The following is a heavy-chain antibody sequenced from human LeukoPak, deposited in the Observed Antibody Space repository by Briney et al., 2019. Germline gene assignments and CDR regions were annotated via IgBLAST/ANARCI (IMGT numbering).Heavy chain of an antibody. J-gene: IGHJ5*02. D-gene: IGHD6-19*01. CDR3: AKGAGPPWFDP. V-gene: IGHV4-4*07. CDR2: IYTSGST. Sequence: SETLSLTCTVSGGSISSYYWSWIRQPAGKGLEWIGRIYTSGSTYYNPSLKSRVTISVDMSKNQVSMKLSSVTAADTAVYYCAKGAGPPWFDPWGQGTLVTVSS. CDR1: GGSISSYY.